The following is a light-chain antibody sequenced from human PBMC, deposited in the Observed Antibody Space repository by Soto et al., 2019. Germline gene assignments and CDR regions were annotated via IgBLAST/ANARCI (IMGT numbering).Light chain of an antibody. V-gene: IGKV1-9*01. J-gene: IGKJ4*01. CDR2: DAV. Sequence: DIQLTQSPSFLSASIGDRVTITCRASQGIRSYLAWYQQNPGKAPKLLIYDAVTLQSGVPSRFSGSGSGTEFTLTISSLQTEDFATYYGQQVNDYPLTFGRGTKVEIK. CDR3: QQVNDYPLT. CDR1: QGIRSY.